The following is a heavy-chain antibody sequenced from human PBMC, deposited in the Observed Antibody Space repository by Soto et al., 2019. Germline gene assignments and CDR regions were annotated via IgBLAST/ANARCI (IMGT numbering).Heavy chain of an antibody. J-gene: IGHJ6*02. CDR3: SRDTTMATLYYYYVMDV. CDR1: GFSFGSYA. V-gene: IGHV3-49*04. Sequence: SLRLSCTASGFSFGSYAINWVRHAPGKGLEWVGFIRGKAYDGTTEYAASVEGRFTISRDDSKNIAYLQMSSLQTDDTGVYYCSRDTTMATLYYYYVMDVWGQGTKVTV. D-gene: IGHD5-18*01. CDR2: IRGKAYDGTT.